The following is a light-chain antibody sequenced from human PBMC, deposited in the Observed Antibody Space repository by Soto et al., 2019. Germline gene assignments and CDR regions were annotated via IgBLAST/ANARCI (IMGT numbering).Light chain of an antibody. CDR2: AAS. J-gene: IGKJ3*01. CDR3: QQLQRTPFT. V-gene: IGKV1-8*01. CDR1: QGISSY. Sequence: AIRMTQSPSSLSASTGDRVTITCRASQGISSYLAWYQQKPGKAPKLLIYAASTLQSGVPSRFSGSGSGTDFTLTISCLQSEDFATYHCQQLQRTPFTFGHGTTVDV.